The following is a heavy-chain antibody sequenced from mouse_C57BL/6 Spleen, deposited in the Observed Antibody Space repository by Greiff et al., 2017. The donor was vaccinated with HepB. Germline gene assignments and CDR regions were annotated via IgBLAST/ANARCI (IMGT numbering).Heavy chain of an antibody. J-gene: IGHJ4*01. CDR1: GYTFTSYW. CDR3: AKGDRSTMVTPYAMDY. D-gene: IGHD2-2*01. Sequence: VKLQQPGAELVKPGASVKLSCKASGYTFTSYWMQWVKQRPGQGLEWIGEIDPSDSYTNYNQKFKGKATLTVDTSSSTAYMQLSSLTSEDSAVYYCAKGDRSTMVTPYAMDYWGQGTSVTVSS. V-gene: IGHV1-50*01. CDR2: IDPSDSYT.